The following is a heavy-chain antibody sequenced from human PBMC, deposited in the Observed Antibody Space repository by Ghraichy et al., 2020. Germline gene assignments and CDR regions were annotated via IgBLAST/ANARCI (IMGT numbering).Heavy chain of an antibody. J-gene: IGHJ6*03. Sequence: GGSLRLSCAASGFTFSSYSMNWVRQAPGKGLEWVSSISSSSSYIYYADSVKGRFTISRDNAKNSLYLQMNSLRAEDTAVYYCARVYYGSGSYYKRYYYYYYMDVWGKGTTVTVSS. CDR2: ISSSSSYI. D-gene: IGHD3-10*01. CDR1: GFTFSSYS. V-gene: IGHV3-21*01. CDR3: ARVYYGSGSYYKRYYYYYYMDV.